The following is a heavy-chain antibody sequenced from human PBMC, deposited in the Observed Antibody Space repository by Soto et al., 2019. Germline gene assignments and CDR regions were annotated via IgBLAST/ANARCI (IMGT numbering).Heavy chain of an antibody. CDR2: ISGSGRRT. CDR1: GFNFNTYA. D-gene: IGHD2-2*01. V-gene: IGHV3-23*01. J-gene: IGHJ5*01. Sequence: GGSLRLSCAASGFNFNTYALTWVRQTPGKGLEWVAVISGSGRRTNFADSVKGRFTISRDMSKNTVYLQMNSLRGEDTAVYYYAKEKISTRSCNWFDPLALGAAVTVSS. CDR3: AKEKISTRSCNWFDP.